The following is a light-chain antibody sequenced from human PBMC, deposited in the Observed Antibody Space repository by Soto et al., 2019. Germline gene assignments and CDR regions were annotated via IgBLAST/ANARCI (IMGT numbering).Light chain of an antibody. CDR2: EVS. CDR3: SSYTSSSSWV. J-gene: IGLJ3*02. Sequence: QSALTQPASVSGSPGQSITISCTGTSSDVGGYNYVSWHQQHPGKAPKLMIYEVSNRPSGVSNRFSGSKSGNTASLIISGLQAEDEADYYCSSYTSSSSWVFGGGTKLTVL. CDR1: SSDVGGYNY. V-gene: IGLV2-14*01.